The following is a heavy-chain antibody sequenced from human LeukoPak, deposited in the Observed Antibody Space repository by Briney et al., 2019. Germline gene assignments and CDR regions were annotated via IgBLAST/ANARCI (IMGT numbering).Heavy chain of an antibody. CDR1: GFIFSTNG. CDR2: ISSSSTI. J-gene: IGHJ5*02. CDR3: ARDPLGYCSRTSCP. V-gene: IGHV3-48*04. D-gene: IGHD2-2*01. Sequence: GGSLRLSCAASGFIFSTNGMNWVRQAPGKGLQWVSFISSSSTIYCADSVKGRFTISGDNAKNSLYLQMNSLRVEDTAVYYCARDPLGYCSRTSCPWGQGTLVTVSS.